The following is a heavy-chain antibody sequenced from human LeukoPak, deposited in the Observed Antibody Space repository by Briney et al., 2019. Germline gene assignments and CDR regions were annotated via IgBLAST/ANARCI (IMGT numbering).Heavy chain of an antibody. V-gene: IGHV4-61*09. CDR3: ARDMITFGGVIGYDY. CDR2: INHSGST. Sequence: PSQTLSLTCTVSSGSISSGSYFWSWIRQPPGKGLEWIGEINHSGSTNYNPSLKSRVTISVDTSKNQFSLRLSSVTAADTAVYYCARDMITFGGVIGYDYWGQGTLVTVSS. J-gene: IGHJ4*02. D-gene: IGHD3-16*02. CDR1: SGSISSGSYF.